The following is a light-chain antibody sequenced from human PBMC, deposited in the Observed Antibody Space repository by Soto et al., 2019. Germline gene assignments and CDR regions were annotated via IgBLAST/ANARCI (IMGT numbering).Light chain of an antibody. CDR3: AAWDDSLNGFRWV. Sequence: QSALTQPASVSGSPGQSITISCTGTSSDVGGYNYVSWYQHHPGKAPKLIIFEVSNRPSGISIRFSGSKSGNTASLTISGLQAEDEADYYCAAWDDSLNGFRWVFGGGTKLTVL. J-gene: IGLJ3*02. CDR1: SSDVGGYNY. CDR2: EVS. V-gene: IGLV2-14*01.